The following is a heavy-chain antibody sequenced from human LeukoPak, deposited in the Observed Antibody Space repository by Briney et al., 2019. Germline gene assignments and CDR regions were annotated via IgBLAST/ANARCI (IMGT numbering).Heavy chain of an antibody. J-gene: IGHJ5*02. D-gene: IGHD1-26*01. CDR3: ARAGVGATSYNWFDP. Sequence: PSETLSLTCAVSGGSFSGYYWRWIRQPPGKGLEWIGEINHSGSTNYNPTLKSRVTISVDTSKDQFSLKLSSVTAADTAVYYCARAGVGATSYNWFDPWGQGTLVTVSS. V-gene: IGHV4-34*01. CDR2: INHSGST. CDR1: GGSFSGYY.